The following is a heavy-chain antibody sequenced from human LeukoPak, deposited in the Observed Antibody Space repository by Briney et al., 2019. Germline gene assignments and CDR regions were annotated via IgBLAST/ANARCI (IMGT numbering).Heavy chain of an antibody. D-gene: IGHD3-22*01. J-gene: IGHJ4*02. CDR3: ARGYYYDSSGSVAPFDY. CDR1: GFTFSSYW. CDR2: INSDGSST. V-gene: IGHV3-74*01. Sequence: GGSLRLSCAASGFTFSSYWMHWVRQAPGKGLVWVSRINSDGSSTGYADSVKGRFTISRDNAKNTLYLQMNSLRAEDTAVYYCARGYYYDSSGSVAPFDYWGQGTLVTVSS.